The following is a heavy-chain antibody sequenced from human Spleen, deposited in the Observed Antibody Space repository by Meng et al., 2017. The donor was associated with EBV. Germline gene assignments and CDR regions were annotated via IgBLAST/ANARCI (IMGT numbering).Heavy chain of an antibody. Sequence: VQLVQSGSEVKKPGASVKAACKPSGYPFTTYGISWVRQGPGQGLEWMGWISPHNDDTNYAQNLQGRVTMTKDTSTSTAYMELRSLRSDDTAVYYCARAAATVDFWGQGTLVTVSS. CDR2: ISPHNDDT. V-gene: IGHV1-18*01. J-gene: IGHJ4*02. CDR1: GYPFTTYG. CDR3: ARAAATVDF. D-gene: IGHD4-17*01.